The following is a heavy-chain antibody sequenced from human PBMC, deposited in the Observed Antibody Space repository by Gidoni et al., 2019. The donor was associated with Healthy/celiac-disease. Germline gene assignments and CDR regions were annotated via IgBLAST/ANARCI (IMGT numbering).Heavy chain of an antibody. J-gene: IGHJ5*02. CDR3: AKDPYGIGSSLPNWFDP. CDR1: GFNFSTYG. V-gene: IGHV3-30*18. Sequence: QVQLVESGGGGVQPGRSLRPSCAASGFNFSTYGMHWVRQAPGKGLEWVAVISYDGSNKYYADSVKGRFTISRDNSKNTLYLQMNSLRAEDTAVYYCAKDPYGIGSSLPNWFDPWGQGTLVTVSS. D-gene: IGHD6-13*01. CDR2: ISYDGSNK.